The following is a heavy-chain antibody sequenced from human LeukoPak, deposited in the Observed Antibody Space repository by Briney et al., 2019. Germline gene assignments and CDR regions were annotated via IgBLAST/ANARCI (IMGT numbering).Heavy chain of an antibody. CDR3: ARPKRELRFLEWLSVDYYMDV. J-gene: IGHJ6*03. Sequence: PSETLSLTCTVSGGSISSSSYYWGWIRQPPGKGLEWIGSIYYSGSTYCNPSLKSRVTISVDTSKNQFSLKLSSVTAADTAVYYCARPKRELRFLEWLSVDYYMDVWGKGTTVTVSS. V-gene: IGHV4-39*01. CDR2: IYYSGST. CDR1: GGSISSSSYY. D-gene: IGHD3-3*01.